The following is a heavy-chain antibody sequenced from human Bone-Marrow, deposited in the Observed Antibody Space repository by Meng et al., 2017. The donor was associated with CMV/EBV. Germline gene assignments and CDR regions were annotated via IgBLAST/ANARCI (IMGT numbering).Heavy chain of an antibody. D-gene: IGHD6-6*01. Sequence: GESLKISCAASGFTVSSNYMSWVRQAPGKGLEWVSVIYSGGSTYYADSVKGRFTISRDNSKNTLYLQMNSLRAEDTAVYYCARGASLDYWGPGTLVPVSS. CDR3: ARGASLDY. V-gene: IGHV3-53*01. J-gene: IGHJ4*02. CDR1: GFTVSSNY. CDR2: IYSGGST.